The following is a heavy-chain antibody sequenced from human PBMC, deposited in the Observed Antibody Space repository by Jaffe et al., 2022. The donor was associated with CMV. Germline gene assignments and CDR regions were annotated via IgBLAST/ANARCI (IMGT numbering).Heavy chain of an antibody. CDR3: ARDELGLQLERPY. V-gene: IGHV3-7*03. J-gene: IGHJ4*02. Sequence: EVQLVESGGGLVQPGGSLRLSCAASGFTFSSYWMSWVRQAPGKGLEWVANIKQDGSEKYYVDSVKGRFTISRDNAKNSLYLQMNSLRAEDTAVYYCARDELGLQLERPYWGQGTLVTVSS. CDR2: IKQDGSEK. CDR1: GFTFSSYW. D-gene: IGHD1-1*01.